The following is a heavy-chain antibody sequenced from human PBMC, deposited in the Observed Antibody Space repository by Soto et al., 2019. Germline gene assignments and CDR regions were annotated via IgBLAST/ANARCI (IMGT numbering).Heavy chain of an antibody. Sequence: EVQLVESGGGLVQPGGSLRLSCAASGFTFSSYWMHWVRQAPGKGLVWVSRINSDGSSTSYADSVKGRFTISRDNAKNTLYLQMNSLRAEDTAVHYCARDRSDSGYEWNYYFDYWGQGTLVTVSS. CDR3: ARDRSDSGYEWNYYFDY. D-gene: IGHD5-12*01. V-gene: IGHV3-74*01. CDR2: INSDGSST. J-gene: IGHJ4*02. CDR1: GFTFSSYW.